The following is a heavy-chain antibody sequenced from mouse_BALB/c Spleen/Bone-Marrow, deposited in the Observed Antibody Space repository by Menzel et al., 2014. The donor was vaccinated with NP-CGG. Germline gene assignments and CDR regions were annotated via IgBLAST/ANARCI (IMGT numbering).Heavy chain of an antibody. J-gene: IGHJ4*01. CDR2: IWSGGST. CDR1: GFSLTRYG. D-gene: IGHD1-1*01. Sequence: VQLQPSGPGPMQPSQSLSITCTVSGFSLTRYGIHWVRQSPGKGLEWLGVIWSGGSTDYNAAFISRLSINKDNSKSXVFFKMNSLQANDTAIYYCARDYYYGSRAMDYWGQGTSVTVSS. V-gene: IGHV2-2*02. CDR3: ARDYYYGSRAMDY.